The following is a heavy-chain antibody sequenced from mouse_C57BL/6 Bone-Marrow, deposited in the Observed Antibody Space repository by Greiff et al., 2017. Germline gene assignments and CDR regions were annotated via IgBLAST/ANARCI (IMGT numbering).Heavy chain of an antibody. CDR2: ISSGSSTI. CDR3: ARVDRYWYFDV. CDR1: GFTFSDYG. J-gene: IGHJ1*03. Sequence: EVHLVESGGGLVKPGGSLKLSCAASGFTFSDYGMHWVRQAPEKGLEWVAYISSGSSTIYYADTVKGRFTISRDNAKNTLFLQMTSLGSEDTAMYYCARVDRYWYFDVWGTGTTVTVSS. V-gene: IGHV5-17*01.